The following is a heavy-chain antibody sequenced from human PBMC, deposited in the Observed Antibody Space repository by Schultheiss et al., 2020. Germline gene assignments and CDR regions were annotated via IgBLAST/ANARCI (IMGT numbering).Heavy chain of an antibody. J-gene: IGHJ6*02. Sequence: SQTLSLTCTVSGGSISSYYWSWIRQPAGKGLEWIGSIYYSGSTYYNPSLKSRVTISVDTSKNQFSLKLSSVTAADTAVYYCARDTYYYGLDVWGQGTAVTVSS. CDR2: IYYSGST. CDR3: ARDTYYYGLDV. V-gene: IGHV4-59*01. CDR1: GGSISSYY.